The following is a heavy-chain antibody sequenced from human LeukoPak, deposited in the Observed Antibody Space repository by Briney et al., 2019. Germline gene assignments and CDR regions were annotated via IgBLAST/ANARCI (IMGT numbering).Heavy chain of an antibody. V-gene: IGHV1-69-2*01. CDR2: VDPEDGET. J-gene: IGHJ4*02. CDR1: GYTFTDYY. Sequence: ASVKISCKVSGYTFTDYYMRWVQQAPGKGLEWMGLVDPEDGETIYAEKFQGRVTITADTSTDTAYMELSSLRSEDTAVYYCATVIAARHFDYWGQGTLVTVSS. D-gene: IGHD6-6*01. CDR3: ATVIAARHFDY.